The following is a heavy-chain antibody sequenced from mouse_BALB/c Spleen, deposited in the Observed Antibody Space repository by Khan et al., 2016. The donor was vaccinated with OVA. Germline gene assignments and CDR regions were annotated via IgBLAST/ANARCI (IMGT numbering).Heavy chain of an antibody. CDR1: GYTFTTYW. CDR3: TRDRIDY. V-gene: IGHV1-7*01. CDR2: INPTSGYT. J-gene: IGHJ2*01. Sequence: QVQLKQSGAELAKPGASVKMSCKASGYTFTTYWMHWVKQRPGQGLEWIGYINPTSGYTDYNEKFKDRATFSADKSSSTAYMQLSSLTSEDSAVDYCTRDRIDYWGKGTTLTVSS.